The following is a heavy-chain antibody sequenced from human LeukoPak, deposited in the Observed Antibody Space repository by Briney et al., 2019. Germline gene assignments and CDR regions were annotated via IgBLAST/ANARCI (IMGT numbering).Heavy chain of an antibody. V-gene: IGHV3-30*02. Sequence: GGSLRLSCAVSGFTFSNYGMQWVRQAPGKGLEWVAFIRYDGSNKYYADSVKGRFTISRDNSKNTLYLQMNSLRAEDTAVYYCAKDPTYYYDSSGYYFDYWGQGTLVTVSS. CDR2: IRYDGSNK. CDR1: GFTFSNYG. CDR3: AKDPTYYYDSSGYYFDY. D-gene: IGHD3-22*01. J-gene: IGHJ4*02.